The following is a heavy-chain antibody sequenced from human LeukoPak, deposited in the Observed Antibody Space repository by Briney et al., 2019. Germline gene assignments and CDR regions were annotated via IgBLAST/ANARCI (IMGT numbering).Heavy chain of an antibody. CDR3: AKALLRVTSAFDF. CDR2: IRYDGSNK. Sequence: PGGSLRLSCAASGFTFSSYWMSWVRQAPGKGLEWVAFIRYDGSNKYYADSVKGRFTISRDNSKNTLYLQMNSLRAEDTAVYFCAKALLRVTSAFDFWGPGTMVTVSS. J-gene: IGHJ3*01. D-gene: IGHD1-26*01. CDR1: GFTFSSYW. V-gene: IGHV3-30*02.